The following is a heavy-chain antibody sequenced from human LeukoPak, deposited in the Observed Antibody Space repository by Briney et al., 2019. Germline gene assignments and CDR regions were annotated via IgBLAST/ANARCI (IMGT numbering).Heavy chain of an antibody. CDR2: IYHSGST. V-gene: IGHV4-38-2*02. CDR3: AIITMVRGVYY. J-gene: IGHJ4*02. D-gene: IGHD3-10*01. Sequence: SETLSLTCTVSGYSISSGYYWGWIRQPPGKGLEWIGSIYHSGSTYYNPSLKSRVTISVDTSKNQFSLKLSSVTAADTAVYYCAIITMVRGVYYWGQGTLVTVSS. CDR1: GYSISSGYY.